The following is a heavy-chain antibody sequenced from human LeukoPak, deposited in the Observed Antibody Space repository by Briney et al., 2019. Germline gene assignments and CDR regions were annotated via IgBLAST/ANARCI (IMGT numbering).Heavy chain of an antibody. J-gene: IGHJ3*02. CDR2: INPNSGGT. D-gene: IGHD2-15*01. CDR3: ARDHSTRDCSGGSCYSNWAFDI. V-gene: IGHV1-2*02. CDR1: GYTFTGYY. Sequence: ASVKVSCKASGYTFTGYYMHWVRQAPGQGLEWMGWINPNSGGTNYAQKFQGRVTMTRDTSISTAYMELSRLRSDDTAVYYCARDHSTRDCSGGSCYSNWAFDIWGQGTMVTVSS.